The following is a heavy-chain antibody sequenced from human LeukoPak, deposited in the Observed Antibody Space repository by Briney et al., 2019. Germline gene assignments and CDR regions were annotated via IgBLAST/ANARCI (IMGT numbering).Heavy chain of an antibody. CDR3: AKERDYGDYPKYFDY. Sequence: GGSLRLSCAGSGFIFSDYVMSWVRQAPGKGLEWVSASGTGGRTYYADSVKGRFTISRDNSKNTLYLQMNSLRAEDTAVYYCAKERDYGDYPKYFDYWGQGTLVTVSS. CDR1: GFIFSDYV. V-gene: IGHV3-23*01. J-gene: IGHJ4*02. D-gene: IGHD4-17*01. CDR2: SGTGGRT.